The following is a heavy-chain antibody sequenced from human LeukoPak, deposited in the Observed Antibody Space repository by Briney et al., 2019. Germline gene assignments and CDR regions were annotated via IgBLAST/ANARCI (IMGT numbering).Heavy chain of an antibody. CDR3: ARRGLLLRYDAFDI. CDR2: IYPGDSDT. Sequence: PGESLQISCQGSGYSFTSYWIGWVRQLPGKGLEWMGIIYPGDSDTRYSPSFQGQVTISADKSISTAYLQWSSLKASDTAMYYCARRGLLLRYDAFDIWGQGTMVTVSS. J-gene: IGHJ3*02. V-gene: IGHV5-51*01. CDR1: GYSFTSYW. D-gene: IGHD3-22*01.